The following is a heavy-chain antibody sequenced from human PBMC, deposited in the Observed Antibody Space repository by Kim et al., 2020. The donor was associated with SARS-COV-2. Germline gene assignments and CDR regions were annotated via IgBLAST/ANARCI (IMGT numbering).Heavy chain of an antibody. CDR3: ARARFDP. Sequence: GGSLRLSCAASGFTFTAYSMHWVRQAPGKGLVWVSRINGDGRSITYADSLKGRFTISKDDAETTLYLQMNSLRAEDTGVYYCARARFDPWGQGTLVTVSS. CDR1: GFTFTAYS. V-gene: IGHV3-74*03. J-gene: IGHJ5*02. CDR2: INGDGRSI.